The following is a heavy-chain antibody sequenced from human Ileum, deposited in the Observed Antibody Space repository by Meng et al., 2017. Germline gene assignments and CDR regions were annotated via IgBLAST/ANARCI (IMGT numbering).Heavy chain of an antibody. CDR2: SNHSGST. CDR1: CGAFRCSY. J-gene: IGHJ5*02. Sequence: HGQRQQEGAGLVRPSEPPSLSWAVYCGAFRCSYRSWIRQPSGKGLGWIGVSNHSGSTNYDPSLNRRATISGDTTKSHNSLRLSSVTAADTAVYYWAICRGLIWFVEWFDPWGQGTLVTVSS. D-gene: IGHD3-10*01. CDR3: AICRGLIWFVEWFDP. V-gene: IGHV4-34*01.